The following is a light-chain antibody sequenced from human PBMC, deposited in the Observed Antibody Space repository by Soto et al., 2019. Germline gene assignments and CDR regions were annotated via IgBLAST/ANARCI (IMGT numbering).Light chain of an antibody. CDR3: AAWDDSLNGSYV. J-gene: IGLJ1*01. Sequence: QSVLTQPPSVSEAPRQRVTISCSGSSSNIGNNAVNWYQQLPGKAPKLLIYYDDLLPSGVSDRFSGSKSGTSASLAISVLQSEDEADYYCAAWDDSLNGSYVFGTGTKVTVL. CDR2: YDD. V-gene: IGLV1-36*01. CDR1: SSNIGNNA.